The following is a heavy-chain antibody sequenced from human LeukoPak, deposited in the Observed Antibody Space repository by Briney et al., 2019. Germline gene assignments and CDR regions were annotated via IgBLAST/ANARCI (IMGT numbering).Heavy chain of an antibody. V-gene: IGHV4-59*01. CDR1: GDSISPYY. CDR2: ISYSGST. CDR3: ARGPLDYDSSGYYYGGNWFDP. J-gene: IGHJ5*02. D-gene: IGHD3-22*01. Sequence: PSETLSLSCTVSGDSISPYYWSWIRQPPGKELEWIGYISYSGSTRYNPSLKSRVSMSVDTSKNQFSLRLTSVTAADTAVYYCARGPLDYDSSGYYYGGNWFDPWGQGTLVTVSS.